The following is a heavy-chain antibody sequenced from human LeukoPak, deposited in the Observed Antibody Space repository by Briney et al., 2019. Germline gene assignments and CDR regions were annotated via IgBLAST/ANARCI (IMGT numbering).Heavy chain of an antibody. Sequence: GRSLRLSCAASGFTFSAYAVHWVRQAPGKGLEWVAVISYDGSNTYYADSVKGRFTVSRDNGKNSLLLQMNSLRAEDTALYYCARGYSRAAFDIWGQGTVVAVSS. J-gene: IGHJ3*02. CDR2: ISYDGSNT. CDR1: GFTFSAYA. CDR3: ARGYSRAAFDI. V-gene: IGHV3-30*04. D-gene: IGHD2-15*01.